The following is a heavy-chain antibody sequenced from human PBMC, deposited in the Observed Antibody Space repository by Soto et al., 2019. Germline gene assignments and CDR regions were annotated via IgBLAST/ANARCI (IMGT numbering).Heavy chain of an antibody. D-gene: IGHD5-12*01. CDR1: GGSISDYY. J-gene: IGHJ4*02. V-gene: IGHV4-59*08. Sequence: SETLSLTCTVSGGSISDYYWSWVRQPPGKGLEWVGYIYYTGSTTYNPSLKSRLTLSVDTSKNQFSLKLRSVSAADTAVYYCARLGRWLQALDSWGQGTLVTVSS. CDR3: ARLGRWLQALDS. CDR2: IYYTGST.